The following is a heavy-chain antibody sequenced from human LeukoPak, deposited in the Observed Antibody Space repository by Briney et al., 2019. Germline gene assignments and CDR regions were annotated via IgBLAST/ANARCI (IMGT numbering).Heavy chain of an antibody. CDR2: ISYDGSNK. CDR1: GFTFSSYG. J-gene: IGHJ4*02. CDR3: AKDPGYSSGYWVYYFDY. D-gene: IGHD6-19*01. Sequence: PGGSLRLSCAASGFTFSSYGMHWVRQAPGKGLEWVAVISYDGSNKYYADSVKGRFTISRDNSKNTPYLQMNSLRAEDTAVYYCAKDPGYSSGYWVYYFDYWGQGTLVTVSS. V-gene: IGHV3-30*18.